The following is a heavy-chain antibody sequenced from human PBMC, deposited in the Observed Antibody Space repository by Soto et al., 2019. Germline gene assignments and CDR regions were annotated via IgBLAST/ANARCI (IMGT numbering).Heavy chain of an antibody. Sequence: GGSLTLSCGASGFSFSRYAIIWFSHAPGKGLEWVSAISGSVGSTYYADSVKGRFTISRDNSKNTLYLQMNSLRAEDTAVYYCAPGGKSPVDYWGQGTLVTFSS. V-gene: IGHV3-23*01. J-gene: IGHJ4*02. D-gene: IGHD2-15*01. CDR2: ISGSVGST. CDR1: GFSFSRYA. CDR3: APGGKSPVDY.